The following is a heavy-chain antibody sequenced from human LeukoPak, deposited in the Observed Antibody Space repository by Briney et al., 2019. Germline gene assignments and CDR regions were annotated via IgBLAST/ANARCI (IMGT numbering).Heavy chain of an antibody. D-gene: IGHD1-26*01. V-gene: IGHV4-59*01. CDR3: ARDRRVGATPYYFDY. CDR2: IYYSGST. CDR1: GGSISSYY. J-gene: IGHJ4*02. Sequence: SETLSLTCTVSGGSISSYYWSWIRQPPGKGLEWIGYIYYSGSTNYNPSHKSRVTISVDTSKNQFSLKLSSVTAADTAVYYCARDRRVGATPYYFDYWGQGTLVTVSS.